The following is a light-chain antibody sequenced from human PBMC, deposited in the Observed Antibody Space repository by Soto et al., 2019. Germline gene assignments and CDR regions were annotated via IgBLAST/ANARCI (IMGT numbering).Light chain of an antibody. CDR1: QSVSSN. CDR2: GAS. J-gene: IGKJ1*01. Sequence: EIVMTQSPATLSVSPGERATLSCRASQSVSSNLAWYQQEPGQAPRLLIYGASIRATGIPARFSGSGSGTEFTLTISSLQSEDFAVYYCQQYNNWPRGTFGQGTKVEIK. CDR3: QQYNNWPRGT. V-gene: IGKV3D-15*01.